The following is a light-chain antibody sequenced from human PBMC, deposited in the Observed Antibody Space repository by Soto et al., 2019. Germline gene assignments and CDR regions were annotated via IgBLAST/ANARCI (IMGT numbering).Light chain of an antibody. CDR1: QSISSW. V-gene: IGKV1-5*01. Sequence: DIQMTQSPSTLSASVGDRVTITCRSSQSISSWLAWYQQKPGKAPKLLIYDASSLESGVPSRFSGSGSGTEFTLTISSLQPDDFATYYCQQYNSYWGTFGQGTKV. J-gene: IGKJ1*01. CDR3: QQYNSYWGT. CDR2: DAS.